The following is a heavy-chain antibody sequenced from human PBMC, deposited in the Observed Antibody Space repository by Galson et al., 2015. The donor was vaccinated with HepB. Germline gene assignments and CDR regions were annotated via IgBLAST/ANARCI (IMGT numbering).Heavy chain of an antibody. V-gene: IGHV3-30*18. CDR3: AKDPQWELRMGYFEY. CDR1: GFSFSHYG. CDR2: IAYDGSSK. J-gene: IGHJ4*02. Sequence: SLRLSCAGSGFSFSHYGMHWVRQAPGKGLEWVAVIAYDGSSKVYTDSVRGRFTVSRDNSKNTLYLQMNSLRPEDTAVYYCAKDPQWELRMGYFEYWGQGTLVTVSS. D-gene: IGHD1-26*01.